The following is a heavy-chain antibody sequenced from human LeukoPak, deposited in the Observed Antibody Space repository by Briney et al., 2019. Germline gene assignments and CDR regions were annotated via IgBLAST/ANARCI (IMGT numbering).Heavy chain of an antibody. J-gene: IGHJ4*02. CDR1: GFKFSDHY. CDR3: AKQRLAAAGWLDY. V-gene: IGHV3-30*02. Sequence: PGGSLRLSCAASGFKFSDHYIDWVRQAPGKGLEWVAFIRYDGSNKYYADSVKGRFTISRDNSKNTLYLQMNSLRAEDTAVYYCAKQRLAAAGWLDYWGQGTLVTVSS. D-gene: IGHD6-13*01. CDR2: IRYDGSNK.